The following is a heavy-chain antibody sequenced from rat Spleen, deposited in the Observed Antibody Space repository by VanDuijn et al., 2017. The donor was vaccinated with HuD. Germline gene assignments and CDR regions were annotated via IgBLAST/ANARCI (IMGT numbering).Heavy chain of an antibody. CDR3: FRDRYFFEY. V-gene: IGHV2-63*01. Sequence: QVQLKESGPGLVQPSETLSLTCTVSGFSLTTYSVSWVRQPSGKGLEWLGKMWYDGDTAYDSALKSRLSITRETSKNQVFLKMNSLQTDDTGTYYCFRDRYFFEYWDQGVMVTVSS. J-gene: IGHJ2*01. CDR2: MWYDGDT. CDR1: GFSLTTYS.